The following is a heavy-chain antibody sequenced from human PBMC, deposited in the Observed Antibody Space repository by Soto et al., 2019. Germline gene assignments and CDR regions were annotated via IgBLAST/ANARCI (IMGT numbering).Heavy chain of an antibody. V-gene: IGHV4-34*01. CDR3: ARQTTHRGTYYYYYYMDV. Sequence: SETLSLTCAVYGGSFSGYYWSWIRQPPGKGLEWIGEINHSGSTNYNPSLKSRVTISVDTSKNQFSLKLSSVTAADTAVYYCARQTTHRGTYYYYYYMDVWGKGTTVTVSS. D-gene: IGHD1-7*01. CDR2: INHSGST. CDR1: GGSFSGYY. J-gene: IGHJ6*03.